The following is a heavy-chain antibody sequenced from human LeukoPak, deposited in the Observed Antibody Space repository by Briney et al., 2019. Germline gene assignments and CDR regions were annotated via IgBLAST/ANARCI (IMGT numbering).Heavy chain of an antibody. V-gene: IGHV3-23*01. CDR1: GFTFSSYA. D-gene: IGHD4-17*01. CDR3: ARDLHDYGGNDDAFDI. Sequence: GGSLRLSCAASGFTFSSYAMSWVRQAPGKGLEWVSAISGSGGSTYYADSVKGRFTISRDNSKNTLYLQMNSLRAEDTAVYYCARDLHDYGGNDDAFDIWGQGTMVTVSS. CDR2: ISGSGGST. J-gene: IGHJ3*02.